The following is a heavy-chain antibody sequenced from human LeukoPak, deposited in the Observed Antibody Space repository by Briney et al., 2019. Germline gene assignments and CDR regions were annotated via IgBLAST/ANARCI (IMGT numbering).Heavy chain of an antibody. D-gene: IGHD6-13*01. Sequence: PSETLSLTCAVYGGSFSGYYWSWIRQPPGKGLGWIGEINHSGSTNYNPSLKSRVTISVDTSKNQFSLKLSSVTAADTAVYHCARAYDSSSWYVGYWGQGTLVTVSS. J-gene: IGHJ4*02. CDR2: INHSGST. CDR3: ARAYDSSSWYVGY. CDR1: GGSFSGYY. V-gene: IGHV4-34*01.